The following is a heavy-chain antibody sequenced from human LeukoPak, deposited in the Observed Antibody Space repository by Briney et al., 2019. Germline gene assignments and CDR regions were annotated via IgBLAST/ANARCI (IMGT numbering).Heavy chain of an antibody. D-gene: IGHD3-10*01. CDR3: ARDRITMVRGVIPYYGMDV. Sequence: PGGSLRLSCAASGFTFSTYAMNWVRQAPGKGLEWVSAIVGSGGSTTGTTYYADSVKGRFTISRDNSKNTLYLQMNSLRAEDTAVYYCARDRITMVRGVIPYYGMDVWGQGTTVTVSS. CDR1: GFTFSTYA. V-gene: IGHV3-23*01. J-gene: IGHJ6*02. CDR2: IVGSGGSTTGTT.